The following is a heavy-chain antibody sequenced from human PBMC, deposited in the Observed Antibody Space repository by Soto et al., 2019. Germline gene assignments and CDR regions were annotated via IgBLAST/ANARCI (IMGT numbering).Heavy chain of an antibody. CDR2: ISYDGSNK. D-gene: IGHD3-22*01. J-gene: IGHJ4*02. CDR3: AKDSFDSSGYYYHY. Sequence: GGSLRLSCAASGFTFSSYGMHWVRQAPGKGLEWVAVISYDGSNKYYADSVKGRFTISRDNSKNTLCLQMNSLRAEDTAVYYCAKDSFDSSGYYYHYWGQGTLVTVSS. V-gene: IGHV3-30*18. CDR1: GFTFSSYG.